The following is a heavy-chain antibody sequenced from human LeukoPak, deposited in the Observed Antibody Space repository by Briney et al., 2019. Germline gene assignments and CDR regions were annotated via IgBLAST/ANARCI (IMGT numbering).Heavy chain of an antibody. D-gene: IGHD2-8*01. J-gene: IGHJ2*01. Sequence: SETPFLTCTVSGGSISSYYWSWIRQPAGKGLEWIGRIYTSGSTNYNPSLKSRVTMSVDTSKNQFSLKLSSVTAADTAVYYCARDLYRTNGVPASWYFDLWGRGTLVTVSS. CDR2: IYTSGST. V-gene: IGHV4-4*07. CDR1: GGSISSYY. CDR3: ARDLYRTNGVPASWYFDL.